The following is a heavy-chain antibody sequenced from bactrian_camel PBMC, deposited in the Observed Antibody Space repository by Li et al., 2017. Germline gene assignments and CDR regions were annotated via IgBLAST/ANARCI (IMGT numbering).Heavy chain of an antibody. V-gene: IGHV3S53*01. D-gene: IGHD3*01. J-gene: IGHJ6*01. CDR2: ISSSEGT. Sequence: VQLVESGGGSVQAGGSLTLSCTPSGHIDSSYCMGWFRQAPGKEREGVATISSSEGTHYADFVEGRFTISQDTAKHILYLQMDSLKPEDTAMYYCAPMWFYCSLRAPDFAYWGQGTQVTVS. CDR1: GHIDSSYC. CDR3: APMWFYCSLRAPDFAY.